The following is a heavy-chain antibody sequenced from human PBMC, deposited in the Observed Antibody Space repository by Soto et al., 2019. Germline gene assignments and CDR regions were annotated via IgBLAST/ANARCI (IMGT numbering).Heavy chain of an antibody. V-gene: IGHV4-59*01. J-gene: IGHJ5*02. CDR3: ERGDSSSTWDWFDP. D-gene: IGHD6-6*01. CDR2: IYYSGST. CDR1: GGSISSYY. Sequence: SETLSLTCTVSGGSISSYYWSWFRQPPGRGLEWIGYIYYSGSTNYNPSLKSRVTISVDTSKNQFSLKLSSVTAADTAVYYCERGDSSSTWDWFDPWGQGTLVT.